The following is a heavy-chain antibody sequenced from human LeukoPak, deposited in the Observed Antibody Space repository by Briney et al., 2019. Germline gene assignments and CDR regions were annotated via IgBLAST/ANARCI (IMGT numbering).Heavy chain of an antibody. V-gene: IGHV3-11*01. CDR1: GFTFSDYY. CDR2: ISSSGSTI. D-gene: IGHD6-13*01. J-gene: IGHJ3*02. Sequence: GGSLRLSCAASGFTFSDYYMSWIRQAPGKGLEWVSYISSSGSTIYYADSVKGRFTISRDNAKNSLYLQMNSLRAEDTAVYYCARAYSSRPTYAFDIWGQGTMVTVSS. CDR3: ARAYSSRPTYAFDI.